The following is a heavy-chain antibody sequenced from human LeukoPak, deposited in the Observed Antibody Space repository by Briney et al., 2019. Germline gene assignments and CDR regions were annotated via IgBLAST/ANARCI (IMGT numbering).Heavy chain of an antibody. CDR1: GYSFTSYW. V-gene: IGHV5-51*01. CDR3: ARLTHSGSYYYYYMDV. J-gene: IGHJ6*03. Sequence: GESLKISCKGSGYSFTSYWIGWVRQMPGKGLEWMGIIYPGDSDTRYSPSFQGQVTISADKPISTAYLQWSSLKASDTAMYYCARLTHSGSYYYYYMDVWGKGTTVTVSS. CDR2: IYPGDSDT. D-gene: IGHD1-26*01.